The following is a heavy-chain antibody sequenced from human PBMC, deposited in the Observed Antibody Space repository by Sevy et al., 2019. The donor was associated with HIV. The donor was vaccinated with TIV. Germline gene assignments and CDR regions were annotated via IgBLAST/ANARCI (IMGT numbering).Heavy chain of an antibody. V-gene: IGHV3-11*06. Sequence: GGSLRLSCVGSGFTFGDYYISWIRQAPGKGLEWVAYISSRSSFTNYTDSVRGRFTISRDNAKNEVFLQMNSRRAEDTGVYYCARGAYDVWGQGTTVTVSS. CDR3: ARGAYDV. CDR1: GFTFGDYY. D-gene: IGHD3-16*01. CDR2: ISSRSSFT. J-gene: IGHJ6*02.